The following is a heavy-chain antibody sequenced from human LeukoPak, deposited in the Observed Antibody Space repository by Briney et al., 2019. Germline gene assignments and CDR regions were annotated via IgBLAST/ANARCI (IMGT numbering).Heavy chain of an antibody. Sequence: PSETLSLTCTVSGGSISSYYWSWLRQTPGKGLEYIGYIYDSGSTNYNPSLKSRVTISVDTSKNQFSLQLSSVTAADTAVYYCARYDSRGDYYFDYCGQGTLVTVSS. D-gene: IGHD3-22*01. CDR3: ARYDSRGDYYFDY. J-gene: IGHJ4*02. CDR2: IYDSGST. V-gene: IGHV4-59*01. CDR1: GGSISSYY.